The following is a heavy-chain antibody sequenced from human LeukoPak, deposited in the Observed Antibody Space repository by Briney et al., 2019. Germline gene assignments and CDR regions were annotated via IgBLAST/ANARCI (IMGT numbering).Heavy chain of an antibody. CDR2: INPSGGST. Sequence: ASVKVSCMSSGYTFTTYYVHWVRQAPGQGLEWMGVINPSGGSTNYAQKFQGRVAMTRDTSTSTVYMDLSSLISDDTARYYCARASERGRRFDYWGQGTLVTVSS. CDR1: GYTFTTYY. J-gene: IGHJ4*02. CDR3: ARASERGRRFDY. V-gene: IGHV1-46*01.